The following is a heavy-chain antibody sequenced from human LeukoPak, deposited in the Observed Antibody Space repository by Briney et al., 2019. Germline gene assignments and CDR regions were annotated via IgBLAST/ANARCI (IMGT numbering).Heavy chain of an antibody. CDR1: GGSISIDH. CDR2: IYYSGST. V-gene: IGHV4-59*01. Sequence: SETLSLTCTVSGGSISIDHWNWIRQPPGKGLEWIGCIYYSGSTYYNPSLKSRVTISVDMSKSQFSLRLTSVTAADTAVYYCARKNDFDIWGQGTLVTVSS. D-gene: IGHD2/OR15-2a*01. J-gene: IGHJ3*02. CDR3: ARKNDFDI.